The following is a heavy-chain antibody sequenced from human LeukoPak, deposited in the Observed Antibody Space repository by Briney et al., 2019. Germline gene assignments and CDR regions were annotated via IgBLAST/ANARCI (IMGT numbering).Heavy chain of an antibody. Sequence: ASVKVSCKASGYTFTSYGISWVRQAPGQGLEWMGIINPSGGSTSYAQKFQGRVTMTRDTSTSTVYMELSSLRSEDTAVYYCARDPKYSSSSQSLSWFDPWGQGTLVTVSS. CDR2: INPSGGST. CDR1: GYTFTSYG. CDR3: ARDPKYSSSSQSLSWFDP. V-gene: IGHV1-46*01. D-gene: IGHD6-6*01. J-gene: IGHJ5*02.